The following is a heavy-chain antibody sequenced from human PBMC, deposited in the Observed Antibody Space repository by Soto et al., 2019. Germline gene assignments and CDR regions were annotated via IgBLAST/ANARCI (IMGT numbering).Heavy chain of an antibody. D-gene: IGHD2-15*01. CDR2: IYHSGST. CDR3: GRGWVASGPNYFNT. J-gene: IGHJ4*02. Sequence: SETLSLTCSVSGGTITSGRSSWNWIRQSPGKGLEWIAYIYHSGSTYYNPSLKSRVTISVDRSENQFPLKLTSVTAADTAMYFCGRGWVASGPNYFNTGGPGTLVTVSS. V-gene: IGHV4-30-2*06. CDR1: GGTITSGRSS.